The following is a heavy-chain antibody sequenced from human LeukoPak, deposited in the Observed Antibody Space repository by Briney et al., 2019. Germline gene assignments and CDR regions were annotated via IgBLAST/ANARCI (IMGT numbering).Heavy chain of an antibody. CDR2: IIPIFGTA. CDR1: GGTFSSYA. CDR3: ARDLNSDNPY. Sequence: SVKVSCKASGGTFSSYAISWVRQAPGQGLEWMGRIIPIFGTANYAQRFQGRVTITADKSTRTAYMELSSLRSEDTAVYYCARDLNSDNPYWGQGTLVTVSS. D-gene: IGHD4-23*01. J-gene: IGHJ4*02. V-gene: IGHV1-69*06.